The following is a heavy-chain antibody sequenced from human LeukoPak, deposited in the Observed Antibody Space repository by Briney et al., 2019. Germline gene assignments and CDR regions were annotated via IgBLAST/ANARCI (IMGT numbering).Heavy chain of an antibody. Sequence: PGGSLRLSCAASGFTFSSYGMHWVRQAPGKGLECVAIISYEGSNKYYTDSVKGRFTISRDNSKNTLYLQMNSLRAEDTAVYYCAKSGIEAAGSLVYFDYWGQGTLVTASS. V-gene: IGHV3-30*18. J-gene: IGHJ4*02. CDR3: AKSGIEAAGSLVYFDY. D-gene: IGHD6-13*01. CDR1: GFTFSSYG. CDR2: ISYEGSNK.